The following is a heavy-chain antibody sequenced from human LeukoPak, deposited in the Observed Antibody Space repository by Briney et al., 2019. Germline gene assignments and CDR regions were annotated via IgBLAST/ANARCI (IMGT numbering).Heavy chain of an antibody. J-gene: IGHJ6*02. CDR1: GYTLTELS. CDR3: ASDRNDGDYQNGMDV. V-gene: IGHV1-24*01. D-gene: IGHD4-17*01. Sequence: ASVKVSCKFSGYTLTELSMHWVRQAPGKGLEWMGGFDPEDGETIYAQKFQGRVTMTEDTSTDTAYMELSSLRSEDTAVYYCASDRNDGDYQNGMDVWGQGTTVTVSS. CDR2: FDPEDGET.